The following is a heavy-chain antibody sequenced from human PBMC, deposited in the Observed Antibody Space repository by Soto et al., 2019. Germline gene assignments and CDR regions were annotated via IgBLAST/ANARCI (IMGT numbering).Heavy chain of an antibody. V-gene: IGHV3-11*01. Sequence: QVQLVESGGGLVKPGGSLRLSCTASGFTFTDHYMTWIRQAPGKGLECVSYLNSGGSNIYYADSVRGRFTISRDNAKNSVYLQMSSLKAEDTAIYYCARDIRGANWGQGTLVIVAS. CDR1: GFTFTDHY. D-gene: IGHD3-10*01. J-gene: IGHJ4*02. CDR3: ARDIRGAN. CDR2: LNSGGSNI.